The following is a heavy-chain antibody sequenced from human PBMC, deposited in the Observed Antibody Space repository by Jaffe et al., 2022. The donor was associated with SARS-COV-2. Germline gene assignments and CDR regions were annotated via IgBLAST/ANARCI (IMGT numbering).Heavy chain of an antibody. J-gene: IGHJ5*02. Sequence: QVQLVQSGAEVKKPGASVKVSCKASGYTFTSYDINWVRQATGQGLEWMGWMNPNSGNTGYAQKFQGRVTMTRNTSISTAYMELSSLRSEDTAVYYCARCIMITFGGVGLCYNWFDPWGQGTLVTVSS. CDR1: GYTFTSYD. V-gene: IGHV1-8*01. CDR3: ARCIMITFGGVGLCYNWFDP. CDR2: MNPNSGNT. D-gene: IGHD3-16*01.